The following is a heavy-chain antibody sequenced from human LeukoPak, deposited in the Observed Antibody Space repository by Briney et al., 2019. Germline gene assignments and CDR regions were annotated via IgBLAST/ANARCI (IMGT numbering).Heavy chain of an antibody. Sequence: GGSLRLSCAASGFTFSSYAMSWVRQAPGKGLEWVSAISGSGGSTYCADSVKGRFTISRDNSKNTLYLQMNSLRAEDTAVYYCAKAVGARGLSPGYWGQGTLVTVSS. CDR3: AKAVGARGLSPGY. J-gene: IGHJ4*02. D-gene: IGHD1-26*01. CDR1: GFTFSSYA. CDR2: ISGSGGST. V-gene: IGHV3-23*01.